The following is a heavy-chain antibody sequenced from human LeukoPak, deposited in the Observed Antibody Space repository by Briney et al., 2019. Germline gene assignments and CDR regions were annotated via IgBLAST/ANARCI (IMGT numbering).Heavy chain of an antibody. D-gene: IGHD6-13*01. J-gene: IGHJ2*01. CDR3: ARDKVAAAGHDDTNYWYFDL. CDR2: ISSSSSYI. CDR1: GFTFTSYS. V-gene: IGHV3-21*01. Sequence: GGSLRLSCAAFGFTFTSYSMNWVRQAPGKGLEWVSSISSSSSYIYYADSVKGRFTISRDNAKNSLYLQMNSLRAEDTAVYYCARDKVAAAGHDDTNYWYFDLWGRGTLVTVSS.